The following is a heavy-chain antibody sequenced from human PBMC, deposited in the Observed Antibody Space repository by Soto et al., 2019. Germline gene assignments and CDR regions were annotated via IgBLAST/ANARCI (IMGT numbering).Heavy chain of an antibody. J-gene: IGHJ4*02. CDR2: IYYSGST. V-gene: IGHV4-59*08. D-gene: IGHD5-12*01. Sequence: LETLCLTCRVSGGSIGGYDGSWVRQPPGKGLEWIGCIYYSGSTNYNPSPKSRVTISVDTSKNQFSLKLSSVTAADTAVYYCARLRAEVEMATITYFDYWGQGTLVTVSS. CDR1: GGSIGGYD. CDR3: ARLRAEVEMATITYFDY.